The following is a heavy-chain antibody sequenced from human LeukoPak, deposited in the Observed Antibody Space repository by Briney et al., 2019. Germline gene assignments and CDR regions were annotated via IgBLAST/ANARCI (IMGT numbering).Heavy chain of an antibody. CDR3: ARDVVVVAATSGPYYYYYMDV. D-gene: IGHD2-15*01. V-gene: IGHV4-4*07. J-gene: IGHJ6*03. Sequence: KPSETLSLTCRVWVRSISSYYWSWIRQPAGKGLEWIGRIYTSGSTNYNPSLKSRVTMSVDTSKNQFSLKLSSVTAADTAVYYCARDVVVVAATSGPYYYYYMDVWGKGTTVTVSS. CDR2: IYTSGST. CDR1: VRSISSYY.